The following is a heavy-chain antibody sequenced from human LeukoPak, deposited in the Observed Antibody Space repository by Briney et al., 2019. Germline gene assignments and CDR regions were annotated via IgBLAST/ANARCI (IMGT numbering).Heavy chain of an antibody. Sequence: PSETLSLTCAVYGGSFSGYYWSWIRQPPGRGLEWIGEINHSGGTNYNPSLKSRVTISVDTSKNQFSLKLSSVTAADTAVYYCARLRRQRGYSYGLDYWGQGTLVTVSS. CDR2: INHSGGT. CDR3: ARLRRQRGYSYGLDY. J-gene: IGHJ4*02. CDR1: GGSFSGYY. D-gene: IGHD5-18*01. V-gene: IGHV4-34*01.